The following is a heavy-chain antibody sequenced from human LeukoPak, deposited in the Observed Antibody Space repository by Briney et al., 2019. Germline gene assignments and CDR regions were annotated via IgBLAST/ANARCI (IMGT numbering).Heavy chain of an antibody. CDR2: VSSSSNYI. Sequence: GGSLRLSCVASGFTFSTYSMNWVRQAPGKGLEWASSVSSSSNYIYYADSVKGRFTISRDNAKNSLYLQMNSLRAADTAVYYCAQNFYDSSGLYFDYWGQGTLVTVSS. CDR1: GFTFSTYS. D-gene: IGHD3-22*01. V-gene: IGHV3-21*01. J-gene: IGHJ4*02. CDR3: AQNFYDSSGLYFDY.